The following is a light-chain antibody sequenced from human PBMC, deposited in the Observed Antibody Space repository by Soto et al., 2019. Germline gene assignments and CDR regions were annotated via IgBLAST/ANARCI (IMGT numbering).Light chain of an antibody. CDR1: QSISSS. V-gene: IGKV1-39*01. Sequence: DIQMTQSPSSLSASVGDSVTITCRASQSISSSLNWYQQKPGKAPRLLIYAASTLQSGVPSGFSGSGSGTDFALTISSLQPENFATYSCQQSYNAPYTFGQGTMLEIK. CDR3: QQSYNAPYT. CDR2: AAS. J-gene: IGKJ2*01.